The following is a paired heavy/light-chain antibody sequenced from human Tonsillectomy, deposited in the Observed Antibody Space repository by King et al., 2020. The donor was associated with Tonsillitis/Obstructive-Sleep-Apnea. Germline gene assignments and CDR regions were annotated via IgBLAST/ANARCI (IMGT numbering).Heavy chain of an antibody. CDR2: IWYDASKT. Sequence: QLVESGGGVVQPGGSLRLSCAASGFNFSTYGMHWVRQAPGKGLEWVAVIWYDASKTYHGDSVKGRFTISRDNSKNTLHLQMNSLRADDTAVYYCASFYSGFPSLAPDAFDIWGQGTMVTVSS. CDR3: ASFYSGFPSLAPDAFDI. CDR1: GFNFSTYG. D-gene: IGHD5-12*01. J-gene: IGHJ3*02. V-gene: IGHV3-33*01.
Light chain of an antibody. CDR2: KDS. J-gene: IGLJ2*01. CDR1: ALPQHF. CDR3: QSADTFGTYQVL. Sequence: SYELTQPPSVSVSPGQTARITCSGDALPQHFSYWYQQKPGQAPVLVIYKDSERPSGIPERFSGSSSRTTVTLTISGVQAEDEADYYCQSADTFGTYQVLFGGGTKLTVL. V-gene: IGLV3-25*02.